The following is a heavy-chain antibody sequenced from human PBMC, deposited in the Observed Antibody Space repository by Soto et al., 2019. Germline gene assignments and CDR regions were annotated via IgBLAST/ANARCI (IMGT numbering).Heavy chain of an antibody. V-gene: IGHV3-23*01. Sequence: EVQLLESGGGLVQPGGSLRLSCAASGFTLSSYAMGWVRQAPGQGLEWVSTMSGSGGSPYYADSVKGRFTISRDNAKSILYLQMNSLRAEDTAVYYCAKDSDFRDRIFWYFDLWGRGTLVTVSS. CDR3: AKDSDFRDRIFWYFDL. CDR2: MSGSGGSP. J-gene: IGHJ2*01. CDR1: GFTLSSYA. D-gene: IGHD2-15*01.